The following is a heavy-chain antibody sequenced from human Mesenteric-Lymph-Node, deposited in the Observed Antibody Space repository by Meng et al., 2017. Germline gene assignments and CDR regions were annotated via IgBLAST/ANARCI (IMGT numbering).Heavy chain of an antibody. D-gene: IGHD5-12*01. CDR3: ARDAGPTTVATSSYYYYGMDV. J-gene: IGHJ6*02. CDR1: GYTFTGYY. V-gene: IGHV1-2*06. CDR2: INPNSGGT. Sequence: ASVKVSCKASGYTFTGYYMHWVRQAPGQGLEWMGRINPNSGGTNYAQKFQGRVTMTRDTSISTAYMELSRLRSDDTAVYYCARDAGPTTVATSSYYYYGMDVWGQGTTVTVSS.